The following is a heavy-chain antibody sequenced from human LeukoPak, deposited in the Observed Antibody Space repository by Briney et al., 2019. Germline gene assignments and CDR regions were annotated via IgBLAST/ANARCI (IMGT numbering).Heavy chain of an antibody. V-gene: IGHV4-59*01. CDR1: GGSISSYY. CDR3: AREGGIAARPAGFDP. D-gene: IGHD6-6*01. CDR2: IYYSGST. Sequence: SETLSLTCTVSGGSISSYYWSWIRQPAGKGLEWIGYIYYSGSTNYNPSLKSRVTISVDTSKNQFSLKLSSVTAADTAVYYCAREGGIAARPAGFDPWGQGTLVTVSS. J-gene: IGHJ5*02.